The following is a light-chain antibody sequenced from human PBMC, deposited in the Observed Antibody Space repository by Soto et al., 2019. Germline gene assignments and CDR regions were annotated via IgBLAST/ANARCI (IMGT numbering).Light chain of an antibody. Sequence: QSVLTQPRSVSGSPGQSVTISCTGTSSDVGRYDSVSWYQQHPGKAPTVIISNVSKRPSGVPDRFSGSKSGDTASLAISGLQTDDEADYYCCSYAGSNTVVFGGGTKLTVL. CDR1: SSDVGRYDS. CDR3: CSYAGSNTVV. J-gene: IGLJ2*01. V-gene: IGLV2-11*01. CDR2: NVS.